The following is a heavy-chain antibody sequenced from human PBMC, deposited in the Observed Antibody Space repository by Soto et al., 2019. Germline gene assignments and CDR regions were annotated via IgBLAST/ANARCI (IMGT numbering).Heavy chain of an antibody. CDR2: INAGNGNT. D-gene: IGHD3-3*01. CDR3: ARTKLRFLEWSPRSEFDP. V-gene: IGHV1-3*01. CDR1: GYTFTSYA. Sequence: ASVKVSCKASGYTFTSYAMHWVRQAPGQRLEWMGWINAGNGNTKYSQKFQGRVTITRDTSASTAYMELSSLRSEDTAVYYCARTKLRFLEWSPRSEFDPWGQGTLVTVSS. J-gene: IGHJ5*02.